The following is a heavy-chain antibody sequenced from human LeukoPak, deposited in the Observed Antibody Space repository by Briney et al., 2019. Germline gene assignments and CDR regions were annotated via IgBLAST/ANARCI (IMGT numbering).Heavy chain of an antibody. CDR2: ISWNSGSI. CDR3: ATGYSSSVVTY. J-gene: IGHJ4*02. D-gene: IGHD6-13*01. CDR1: GFTFDDYA. V-gene: IGHV3-9*01. Sequence: GRSLRLSCAASGFTFDDYAMHWVRQAPGKGLEWVSGISWNSGSIGYADSVKGRFTISRDNAKNSLYLQMNSLRAEDTALYYCATGYSSSVVTYWGQGTLVTVSS.